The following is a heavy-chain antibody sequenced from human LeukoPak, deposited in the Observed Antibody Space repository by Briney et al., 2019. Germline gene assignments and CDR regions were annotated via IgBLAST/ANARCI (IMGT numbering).Heavy chain of an antibody. Sequence: PGGSLRLSCAASGFTFSSYEMNWVRQAPGKGLEWVSAISGSGGSTYYADSVKGRFTISRDNSKNTMYLQMNSLRAEDTAVYYCAKGITMVRGVIPDYFDYWGQGTLVTVSS. J-gene: IGHJ4*02. V-gene: IGHV3-23*01. CDR1: GFTFSSYE. D-gene: IGHD3-10*01. CDR3: AKGITMVRGVIPDYFDY. CDR2: ISGSGGST.